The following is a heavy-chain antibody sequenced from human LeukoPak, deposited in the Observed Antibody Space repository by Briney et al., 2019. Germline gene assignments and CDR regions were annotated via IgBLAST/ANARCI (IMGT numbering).Heavy chain of an antibody. CDR3: TRGLYYYDSSGYYLDY. J-gene: IGHJ4*02. CDR2: IRSKAYGGTT. V-gene: IGHV3-49*04. CDR1: RFTFSDHY. Sequence: GGSLRLSCAASRFTFSDHYMDWVRQAPGKGLEWVGFIRSKAYGGTTEYAASVKGRFTISRDDSKSIAYLQMNSLKTEDTAVYYCTRGLYYYDSSGYYLDYWGQGTLVTVSS. D-gene: IGHD3-22*01.